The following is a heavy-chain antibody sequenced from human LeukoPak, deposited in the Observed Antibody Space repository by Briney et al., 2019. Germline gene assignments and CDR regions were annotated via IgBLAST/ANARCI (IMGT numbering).Heavy chain of an antibody. CDR2: FDPEDGET. V-gene: IGHV1-24*01. CDR1: GYTRTELS. Sequence: ASVKVSCKVSGYTRTELSMHWVRQAPGKGLEWMGGFDPEDGETIYAQKFQGRVTMTEDTSTDTAYMELSSLRSEDTAVYYCATDLPGYGDYEVPDPWGQGTLVTVSS. J-gene: IGHJ5*02. CDR3: ATDLPGYGDYEVPDP. D-gene: IGHD4-17*01.